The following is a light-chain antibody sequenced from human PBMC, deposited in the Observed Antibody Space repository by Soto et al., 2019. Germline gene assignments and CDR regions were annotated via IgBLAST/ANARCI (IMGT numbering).Light chain of an antibody. J-gene: IGLJ1*01. CDR3: CSFVGAYFYV. CDR1: NSDVGGYNY. Sequence: QSVLTQPRSVSGSPGQSVTISCTGTNSDVGGYNYVSWYQQHPGKAPKLMIYDVSKRLSGVPDRFSGSKSGNTASLTISGLQTEDEADYYCCSFVGAYFYVFGTGTKATVL. CDR2: DVS. V-gene: IGLV2-11*01.